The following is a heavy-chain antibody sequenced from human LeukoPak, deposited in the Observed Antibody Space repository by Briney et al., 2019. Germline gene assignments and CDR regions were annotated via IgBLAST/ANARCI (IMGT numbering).Heavy chain of an antibody. CDR3: ARGRVVSYFDY. CDR2: INHSGST. CDR1: GGSFSGYY. V-gene: IGHV4-34*01. D-gene: IGHD3-16*02. Sequence: SETLSLTCAVYGGSFSGYYWSWIRQPPGKGLEWIGEINHSGSTNYNPSLKSRVTISVGTSKNQFSLKLSSVTAADTAVYYCARGRVVSYFDYWGQGTLVTVSS. J-gene: IGHJ4*02.